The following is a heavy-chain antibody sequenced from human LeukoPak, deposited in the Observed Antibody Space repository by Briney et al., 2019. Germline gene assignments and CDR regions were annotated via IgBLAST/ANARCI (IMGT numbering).Heavy chain of an antibody. CDR1: GFTFSSYS. J-gene: IGHJ4*02. CDR3: ARDDESGSYFEPNKFDY. D-gene: IGHD1-26*01. V-gene: IGHV3-21*01. CDR2: ISSSSSYI. Sequence: PGGSLRLSCAASGFTFSSYSMNWVRQAPGKGLEWVSSISSSSSYIYYADSVRGRFTISRDNAKNSLYLQMNSLRAEDTAVYYCARDDESGSYFEPNKFDYWGQGTLVTVSS.